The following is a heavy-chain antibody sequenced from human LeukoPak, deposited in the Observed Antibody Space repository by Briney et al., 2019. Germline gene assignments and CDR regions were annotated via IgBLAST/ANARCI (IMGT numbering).Heavy chain of an antibody. D-gene: IGHD1-1*01. CDR2: IKPDGTYT. CDR3: ANYWNP. V-gene: IGHV3-74*01. J-gene: IGHJ5*02. Sequence: GGSLRLSCAASGFIFSSDWMYWVRQAPGRGPAWVSGIKPDGTYTHYADSVKGRFTISRDDAKNTLYLQMNSLRVEDTAVYYCANYWNPWGPGTLVTVSS. CDR1: GFIFSSDW.